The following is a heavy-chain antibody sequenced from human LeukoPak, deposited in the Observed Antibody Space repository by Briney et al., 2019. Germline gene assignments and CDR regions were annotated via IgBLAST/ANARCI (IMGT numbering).Heavy chain of an antibody. V-gene: IGHV3-23*01. D-gene: IGHD6-13*01. CDR2: ISSSGGST. Sequence: GGSLRLSCAASGFTFTHYGMSWVRQAPGKGLEWVSGISSSGGSTYYADSVQGRFTISRDNSKNTLYLQMNSLRAEDTAVYYCAKDKQQLANFDFWGQGTLVAVSS. J-gene: IGHJ4*02. CDR1: GFTFTHYG. CDR3: AKDKQQLANFDF.